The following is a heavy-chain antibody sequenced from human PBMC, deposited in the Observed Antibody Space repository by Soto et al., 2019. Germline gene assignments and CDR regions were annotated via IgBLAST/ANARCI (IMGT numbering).Heavy chain of an antibody. CDR2: IYYTGST. Sequence: SETLSLTCTVSGGSINSNSYYWAWIRQPPGKGLEWIGNIYYTGSTYYNPSLKSRVTISVDTSKNQFSLKLSSVTAADTAVYYCAIAHLLLWFGEPTVNWFDPWGQGTLVTVSS. V-gene: IGHV4-39*01. CDR1: GGSINSNSYY. CDR3: AIAHLLLWFGEPTVNWFDP. J-gene: IGHJ5*02. D-gene: IGHD3-10*01.